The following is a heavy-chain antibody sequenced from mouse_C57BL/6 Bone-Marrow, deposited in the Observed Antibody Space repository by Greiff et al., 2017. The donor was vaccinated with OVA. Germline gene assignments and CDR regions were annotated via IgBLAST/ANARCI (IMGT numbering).Heavy chain of an antibody. CDR3: ARVGRLRLTYWYFDV. D-gene: IGHD2-4*01. V-gene: IGHV5-16*01. CDR2: INYDGSST. J-gene: IGHJ1*03. CDR1: GFTFSDYY. Sequence: EVQLVESEGGLVQPGSSMKLSCTASGFTFSDYYMAWVRQVPEKGLEWVANINYDGSSTYYLDSLKSRFIISRDNAKNILYLQMSSLKSEDTATYYCARVGRLRLTYWYFDVWGTGTTVTVSS.